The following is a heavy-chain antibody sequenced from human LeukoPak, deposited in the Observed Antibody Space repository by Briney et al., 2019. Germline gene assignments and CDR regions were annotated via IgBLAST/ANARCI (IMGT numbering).Heavy chain of an antibody. V-gene: IGHV4-39*01. CDR2: IYYSGST. CDR3: ARRGDRSWYFDL. J-gene: IGHJ2*01. D-gene: IGHD1-14*01. Sequence: SETLSLTCTVSGGXISSSSYYWGWIRQPPGKGLEWIGNIYYSGSTYYNPSLKSPVTISVDTSKNQFSLKLSSVTAADTAVYYCARRGDRSWYFDLWGRGTLVTVSS. CDR1: GGXISSSSYY.